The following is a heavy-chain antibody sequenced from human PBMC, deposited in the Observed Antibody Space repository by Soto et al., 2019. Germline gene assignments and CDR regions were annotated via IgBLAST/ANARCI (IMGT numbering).Heavy chain of an antibody. Sequence: GSLRLSCAASGFTFRSYAMSWVRQAPGKGLEWVAVISYDGSNKHYADSVKGRFTISRDNSKNTLYLQMNSLRAEDTAVYYCAKPGGYGDYYYYGMDVWGQGTTVTVSS. J-gene: IGHJ6*02. D-gene: IGHD3-10*01. CDR3: AKPGGYGDYYYYGMDV. CDR1: GFTFRSYA. CDR2: ISYDGSNK. V-gene: IGHV3-30*18.